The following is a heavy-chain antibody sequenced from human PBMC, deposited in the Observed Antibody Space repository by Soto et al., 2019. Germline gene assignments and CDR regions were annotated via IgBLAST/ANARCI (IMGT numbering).Heavy chain of an antibody. CDR1: GASISSSY. Sequence: SETLSLTCTVSGASISSSYWSWIRQSPGKGLEWIGYVHYSGSTKYNPSLKSRVTISVDTSKNQFSLKLSSVTAADTAVYYCARGYYDNRCQSNTFDIWGQGTMVTVSS. CDR2: VHYSGST. CDR3: ARGYYDNRCQSNTFDI. V-gene: IGHV4-59*01. J-gene: IGHJ3*02. D-gene: IGHD3-22*01.